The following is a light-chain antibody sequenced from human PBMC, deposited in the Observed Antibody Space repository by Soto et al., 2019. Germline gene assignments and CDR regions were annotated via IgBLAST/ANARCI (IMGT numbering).Light chain of an antibody. V-gene: IGLV2-14*01. CDR3: SSYTVSSNYV. J-gene: IGLJ1*01. CDR2: QVT. Sequence: QSVLTQPRSVSGSPGQSVTISCTGTSSDVGGSNYVSWYQQQPGKAPKLMIYQVTNRPSGVSNRFSGSRSGNTASLTISGLQAEDEADYYCSSYTVSSNYVFGTGTKVTVL. CDR1: SSDVGGSNY.